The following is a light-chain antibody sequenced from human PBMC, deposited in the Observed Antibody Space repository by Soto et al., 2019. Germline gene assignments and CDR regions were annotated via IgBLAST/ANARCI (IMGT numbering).Light chain of an antibody. Sequence: QSVLAQPASVSGSPGQSITISCTGTSSTVGGFNVVSWYQQHPGKAPKVIIYEGIKRPSGASNRFSGSNSGSTASLTISGLQAEDEADYYCCSYVGATTYVFGTGTKVTVL. CDR3: CSYVGATTYV. CDR1: SSTVGGFNV. J-gene: IGLJ1*01. V-gene: IGLV2-23*01. CDR2: EGI.